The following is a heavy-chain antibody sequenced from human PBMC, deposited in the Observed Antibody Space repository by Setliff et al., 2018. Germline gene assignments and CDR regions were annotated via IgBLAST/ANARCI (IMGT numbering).Heavy chain of an antibody. J-gene: IGHJ4*03. CDR2: VYYSGTA. V-gene: IGHV4-59*01. CDR3: ARGGTFRYFDF. Sequence: SETLSLTCTVSDGSLSTYYWSWIRQPPGKGLGLIGYVYYSGTATYSPSLRRRLTISVDTSKTPFSLKLRSVTAADTAVYYCARGGTFRYFDFWGQGATVTVSS. CDR1: DGSLSTYY. D-gene: IGHD2-15*01.